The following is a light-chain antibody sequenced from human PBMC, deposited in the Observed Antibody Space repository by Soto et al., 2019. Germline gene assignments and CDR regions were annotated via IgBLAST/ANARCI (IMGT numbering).Light chain of an antibody. CDR3: QQSYSTPST. Sequence: DTQMTQSPSSLSASVGDRVTITCRASQSISSYLNWYQQKPGKAPKLLIYAASSLQSGVPSRFSGSGSGTDFTLTISSLQPEDFATYYCQQSYSTPSTFGGGTKVDIK. CDR1: QSISSY. V-gene: IGKV1-39*01. J-gene: IGKJ4*01. CDR2: AAS.